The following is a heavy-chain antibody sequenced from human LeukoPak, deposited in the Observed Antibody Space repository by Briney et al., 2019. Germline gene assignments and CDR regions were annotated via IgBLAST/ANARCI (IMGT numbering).Heavy chain of an antibody. V-gene: IGHV1-46*01. J-gene: IGHJ4*02. CDR1: GYTLTSHY. D-gene: IGHD3-16*01. CDR2: INPSGGST. Sequence: ASVKVSGKASGYTLTSHYMHWVRQAPGQGLEWMGIINPSGGSTTYAQKFQGRITMTRDMAASTVYMELSSLRSEDTAIYYCARYHYGRRVFDYWGQGTLVTVSS. CDR3: ARYHYGRRVFDY.